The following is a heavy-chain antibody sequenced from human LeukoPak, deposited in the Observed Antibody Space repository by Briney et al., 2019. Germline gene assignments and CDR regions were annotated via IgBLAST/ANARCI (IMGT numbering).Heavy chain of an antibody. CDR3: ARGTGTAVY. CDR2: VYYSGST. D-gene: IGHD6-19*01. V-gene: IGHV4-59*01. CDR1: GGSISSYY. Sequence: KPSETLSLTCIVSGGSISSYYWSWVRQPPGKGLEWIGYVYYSGSTNYDPSLKSRVTISVDTSKNQFSLKLSSVTAADTAVYYCARGTGTAVYWGQGTLVAVSS. J-gene: IGHJ4*02.